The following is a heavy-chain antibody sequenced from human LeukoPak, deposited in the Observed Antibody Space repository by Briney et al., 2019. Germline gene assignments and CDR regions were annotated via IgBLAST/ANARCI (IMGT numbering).Heavy chain of an antibody. D-gene: IGHD6-13*01. V-gene: IGHV3-30*01. CDR3: ARAPRGGGDVAAAGSRTLYYYYMDV. Sequence: PGGSLRLSCAASGFTFSSYAMHWVRQAPGKGLEWVAVISYDGSNKYYADSVKGRFTISRDNSKNTLYLQMNSLRAEDTAVYYCARAPRGGGDVAAAGSRTLYYYYMDVWGKGTTVTVSS. CDR2: ISYDGSNK. CDR1: GFTFSSYA. J-gene: IGHJ6*03.